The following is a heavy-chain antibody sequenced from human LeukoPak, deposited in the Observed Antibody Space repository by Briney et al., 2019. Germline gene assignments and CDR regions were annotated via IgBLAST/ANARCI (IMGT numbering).Heavy chain of an antibody. CDR1: GYTFTGYY. Sequence: ASVKVSCKASGYTFTGYYMHWVRQAPGQGLEWMGWMNPNSGNTGYAQKFQGRVTMTRNTSISTAYMELSSLRSEDTAVYYCARAHRYSGYDWVYYYYCMDVWGKGTTVTVSS. D-gene: IGHD5-12*01. CDR3: ARAHRYSGYDWVYYYYCMDV. V-gene: IGHV1-8*02. CDR2: MNPNSGNT. J-gene: IGHJ6*03.